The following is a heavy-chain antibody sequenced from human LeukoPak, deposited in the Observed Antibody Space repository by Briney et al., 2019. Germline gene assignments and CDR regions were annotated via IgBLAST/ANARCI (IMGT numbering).Heavy chain of an antibody. CDR1: GFTFDGCA. V-gene: IGHV3-9*01. Sequence: GGSLRLSCAASGFTFDGCAMHWVRQAPGKGLEWVSGISWNSGSIGYADSVKGRFTISRDNAKNSLYLQMNSLRAEDTALYYCAKDIRGYSQYFDYWGQGTLVTVSS. J-gene: IGHJ4*02. CDR2: ISWNSGSI. D-gene: IGHD5-12*01. CDR3: AKDIRGYSQYFDY.